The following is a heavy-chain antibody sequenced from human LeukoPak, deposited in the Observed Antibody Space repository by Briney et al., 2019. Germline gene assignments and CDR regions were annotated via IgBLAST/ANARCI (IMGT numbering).Heavy chain of an antibody. CDR1: GFTINSYG. J-gene: IGHJ6*02. V-gene: IGHV3-33*01. CDR3: ATGLGFHYYGMDD. CDR2: IWHDGSKK. Sequence: GGSLRLSCAASGFTINSYGMHWVRQAPGRELEWVAVIWHDGSKKYYADSVKGRFIISRDNSKNTVSLEMNSLRVEDTAVYFCATGLGFHYYGMDDWGQGTTVTVSS. D-gene: IGHD1-14*01.